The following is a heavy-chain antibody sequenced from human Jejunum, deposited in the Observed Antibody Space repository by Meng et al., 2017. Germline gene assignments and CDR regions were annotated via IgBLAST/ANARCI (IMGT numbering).Heavy chain of an antibody. D-gene: IGHD3-16*01. CDR1: GFSLRRTS. CDR3: AKLTSS. J-gene: IGHJ1*01. CDR2: FTASTST. Sequence: VESGGALVRSFLAPGFSLRRTSMSWVRQAPGKGLEWVSTFTASTSTFYADSVKGRFTISRDNSKNTLYLQMNSLRAEDTAVYDCAKLTSSWGQGSLVTVSS. V-gene: IGHV3-23*01.